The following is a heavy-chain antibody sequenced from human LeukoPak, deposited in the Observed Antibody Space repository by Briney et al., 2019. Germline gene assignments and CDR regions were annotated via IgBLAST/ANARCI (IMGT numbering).Heavy chain of an antibody. Sequence: PGGSLRLSCAASESTFNGYTMNWVRQAPGKGLEWVSSISSSSEYISYADSVKGRFTISRDIAKNSLYLQMNSVRAEDTAVYYCAREKSKLEWVGDLLRLEYYYYMDVWGEGTTVTVSS. V-gene: IGHV3-21*01. CDR3: AREKSKLEWVGDLLRLEYYYYMDV. D-gene: IGHD3-10*01. CDR1: ESTFNGYT. CDR2: ISSSSEYI. J-gene: IGHJ6*03.